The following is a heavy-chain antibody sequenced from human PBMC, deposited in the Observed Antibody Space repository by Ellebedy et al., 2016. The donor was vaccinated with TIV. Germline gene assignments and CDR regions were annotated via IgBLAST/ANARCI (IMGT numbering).Heavy chain of an antibody. CDR3: AKDGDDNRPPDAYDF. D-gene: IGHD2-21*02. CDR1: GFTFSTYA. Sequence: GESLKISXAVSGFTFSTYAMTWVRQAPGKGLEWVSTISASGDRTWYANSVNGRFTISRDKFRNAMYLQMNSLRGEDTALYYCAKDGDDNRPPDAYDFWGQGTKVTVSS. CDR2: ISASGDRT. J-gene: IGHJ3*01. V-gene: IGHV3-23*01.